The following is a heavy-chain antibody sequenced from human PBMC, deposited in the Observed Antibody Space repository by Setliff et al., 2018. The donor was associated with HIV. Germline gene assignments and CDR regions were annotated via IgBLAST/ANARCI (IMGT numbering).Heavy chain of an antibody. CDR3: ARGAYRDGYDY. D-gene: IGHD5-18*01. Sequence: SETLSLTCTVSGGSISSGSYYWSWIRQPAGKGLEWIGHIYTSGSTNYNPSLKSRVTISVDTSKNQFSLNLSSVAAADTAVYHCARGAYRDGYDYWGQGTLVTVSS. V-gene: IGHV4-61*09. CDR2: IYTSGST. J-gene: IGHJ4*02. CDR1: GGSISSGSYY.